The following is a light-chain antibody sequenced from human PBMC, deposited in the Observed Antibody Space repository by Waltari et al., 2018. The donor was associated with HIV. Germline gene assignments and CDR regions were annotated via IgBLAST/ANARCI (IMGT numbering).Light chain of an antibody. J-gene: IGLJ2*01. CDR1: FSDVGSYNL. CDR3: CSYAGSRIHVV. CDR2: EVT. Sequence: QSALTQPASVSGSPGQSITISCTGTFSDVGSYNLVSWYQKHPGEAPKIMIYEVTKRPSGVSSRFSGSKSGNPASLTIAGLHAEDEADYYCCSYAGSRIHVVFGGGTKLTVL. V-gene: IGLV2-23*02.